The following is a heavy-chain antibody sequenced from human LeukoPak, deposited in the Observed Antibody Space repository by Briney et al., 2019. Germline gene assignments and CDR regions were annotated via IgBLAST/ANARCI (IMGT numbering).Heavy chain of an antibody. CDR2: ISYSGGST. D-gene: IGHD3-10*01. CDR1: GFTFSSYA. J-gene: IGHJ5*02. Sequence: PGGSLRLSCAASGFTFSSYAMGCLRQAPGKGLEWVSSISYSGGSTYYADSVKGRFTISRDNSKNTLYLQVNSLRVEDTAIYNCAKDIRGSGSYCLFDPSGPGTLVTVSS. V-gene: IGHV3-23*01. CDR3: AKDIRGSGSYCLFDP.